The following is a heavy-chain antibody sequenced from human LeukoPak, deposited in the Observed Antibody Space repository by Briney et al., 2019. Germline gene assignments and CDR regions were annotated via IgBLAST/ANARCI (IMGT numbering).Heavy chain of an antibody. D-gene: IGHD1-26*01. Sequence: SETLSLTCAVYGGSFSGYYWSWIRQPPGKGLEWIGEINHSGSTNYNPSLKSRVTISVDTSKNQFSLKLSSVTAADTAVYYCARGKIGSYYYYYYMDVWGKGTTVTVSS. CDR2: INHSGST. CDR1: GGSFSGYY. J-gene: IGHJ6*03. V-gene: IGHV4-34*01. CDR3: ARGKIGSYYYYYYMDV.